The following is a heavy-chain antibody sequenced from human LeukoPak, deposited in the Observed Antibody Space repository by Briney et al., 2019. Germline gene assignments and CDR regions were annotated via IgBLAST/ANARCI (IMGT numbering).Heavy chain of an antibody. CDR3: AACIVGATGWFDP. D-gene: IGHD1-26*01. CDR2: IYYSGST. CDR1: GGSISSSSYY. J-gene: IGHJ5*02. V-gene: IGHV4-39*01. Sequence: SETLSLTCTVSGGSISSSSYYWGWIRQPPGKGLEWIGSIYYSGSTYYNPSLKSRVTISVDTSKNQFSLKLSSVTAADTAVHYCAACIVGATGWFDPWGQGTLVTVSS.